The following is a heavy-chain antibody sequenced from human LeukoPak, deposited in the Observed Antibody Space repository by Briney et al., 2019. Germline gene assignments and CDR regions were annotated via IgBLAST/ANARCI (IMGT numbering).Heavy chain of an antibody. D-gene: IGHD1/OR15-1a*01. CDR2: INEDGSEI. Sequence: PGGSLRLSCAASGLTSTSYWMTWVRQAPGKGLEWVANINEDGSEIYYVDSVKGRFTISRDNAKNALYLQMNSLRAEDTAVYYCARIKNSNFAYWGQGTLVTVSS. J-gene: IGHJ4*02. CDR1: GLTSTSYW. V-gene: IGHV3-7*01. CDR3: ARIKNSNFAY.